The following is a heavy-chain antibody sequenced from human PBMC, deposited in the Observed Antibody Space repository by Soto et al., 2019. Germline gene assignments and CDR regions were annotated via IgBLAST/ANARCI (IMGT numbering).Heavy chain of an antibody. J-gene: IGHJ3*02. D-gene: IGHD3-3*01. CDR3: ARGGGVGVAGSAAFDM. CDR2: INPATGAA. Sequence: QLHLVQSGAVVKKPGASVTVSCSASGYPVTASYMHWVRQAPGRGLEWMGGINPATGAAKYTQTFQGRVTMARDTSTSTGFMELSGLTSEDTAGFYCARGGGVGVAGSAAFDMWGQGTLVTVSS. V-gene: IGHV1-2*02. CDR1: GYPVTASY.